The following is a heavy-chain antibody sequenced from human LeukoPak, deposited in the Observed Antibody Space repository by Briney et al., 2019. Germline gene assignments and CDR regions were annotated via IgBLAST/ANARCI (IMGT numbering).Heavy chain of an antibody. CDR1: GYSISSGYY. Sequence: SETLSLTCTVSGYSISSGYYWGWIRQPPGKGLEWVGSIYHSGSTYYNPSLKSRVTISVDTSKNQFSLKLSSVTAADTAVYYCATVNPVTTNYWGQGTLVTVSS. CDR3: ATVNPVTTNY. D-gene: IGHD4-11*01. V-gene: IGHV4-38-2*02. CDR2: IYHSGST. J-gene: IGHJ4*02.